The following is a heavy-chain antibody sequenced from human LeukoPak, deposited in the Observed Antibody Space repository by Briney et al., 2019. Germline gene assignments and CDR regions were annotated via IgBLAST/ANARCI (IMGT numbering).Heavy chain of an antibody. CDR3: ARGILTTFYFDY. CDR2: IYSGGST. D-gene: IGHD3-10*02. V-gene: IGHV3-66*01. CDR1: GFTFSNYA. J-gene: IGHJ4*02. Sequence: GGSLRLSCAASGFTFSNYAMNWVRQAPGKGLEWVSVIYSGGSTYYADSVKGRFTISRDNSKNTLYLQMNSLRAEDTAVYYCARGILTTFYFDYWGQGTLVTVSS.